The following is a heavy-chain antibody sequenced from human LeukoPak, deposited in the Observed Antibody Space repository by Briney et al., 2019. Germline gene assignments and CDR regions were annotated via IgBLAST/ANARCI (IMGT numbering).Heavy chain of an antibody. J-gene: IGHJ4*02. Sequence: GESLQISCKGSGYSFTTYWISWVRQTPGKGLEWMGRIDPSDSYTNYSPSFQGHVTISADKSISTAYLQWSSLKASDTAMYYCARHQVGSSYFDYWGQGTLVTVPS. CDR1: GYSFTTYW. CDR3: ARHQVGSSYFDY. D-gene: IGHD6-6*01. CDR2: IDPSDSYT. V-gene: IGHV5-10-1*01.